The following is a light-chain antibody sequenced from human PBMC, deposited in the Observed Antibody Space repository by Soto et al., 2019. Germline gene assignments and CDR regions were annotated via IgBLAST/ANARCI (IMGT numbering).Light chain of an antibody. CDR1: QSVSSSY. V-gene: IGKV3-20*01. CDR3: QQYGSSPPTWT. Sequence: EIVLTQSPGTLSLSPGERATLSCRASQSVSSSYVAWYQQKPGQAPRLLIYGASSRATGIPDRFSGSGSGTDFTLTISRVEPEDFAVYYCQQYGSSPPTWTFGQGTKVEIK. CDR2: GAS. J-gene: IGKJ1*01.